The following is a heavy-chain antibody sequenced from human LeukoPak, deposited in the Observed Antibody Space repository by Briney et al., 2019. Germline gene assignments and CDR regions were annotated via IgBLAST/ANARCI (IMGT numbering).Heavy chain of an antibody. CDR3: ARLLTGTTQRAYYYYYCMDV. CDR1: GYTFTSYG. J-gene: IGHJ6*03. V-gene: IGHV1-18*01. Sequence: ASVKVSCKASGYTFTSYGISWVRQAPGQGLEWMGWISAYNGNTNYAQKLQGRVTMTTDTSTSTAYMELRSLRSDDTAVYYCARLLTGTTQRAYYYYYCMDVWGKGTTVSVSS. D-gene: IGHD1-7*01. CDR2: ISAYNGNT.